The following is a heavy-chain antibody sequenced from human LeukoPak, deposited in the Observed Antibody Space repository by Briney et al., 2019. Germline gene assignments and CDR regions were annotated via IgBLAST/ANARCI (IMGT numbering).Heavy chain of an antibody. J-gene: IGHJ6*03. V-gene: IGHV3-48*03. CDR1: GFTFSSYE. CDR2: ISSSGSTI. CDR3: ARVGVATIYDYYYMDV. Sequence: GGSLRLSCAASGFTFSSYEVNWVRQAPGKGLEWVSYISSSGSTIYYADSVKGRFTISRDNAKNSLYLQMNSLRAEDTAVYYCARVGVATIYDYYYMDVWGKGTTVTISS. D-gene: IGHD5-12*01.